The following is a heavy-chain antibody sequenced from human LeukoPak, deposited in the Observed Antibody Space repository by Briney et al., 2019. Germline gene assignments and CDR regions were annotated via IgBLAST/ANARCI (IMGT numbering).Heavy chain of an antibody. D-gene: IGHD1/OR15-1a*01. Sequence: GGSLRLSCAASGFTFSSYWMSWVRQAPGQGLEWVSGISTTGADTYYADSVKGRLTVSRDNFKNTLYLQMNSLRAEDTAIYYCAKVAAGTLIDVWGQGTTVIVSS. CDR1: GFTFSSYW. CDR2: ISTTGADT. V-gene: IGHV3-23*01. J-gene: IGHJ6*02. CDR3: AKVAAGTLIDV.